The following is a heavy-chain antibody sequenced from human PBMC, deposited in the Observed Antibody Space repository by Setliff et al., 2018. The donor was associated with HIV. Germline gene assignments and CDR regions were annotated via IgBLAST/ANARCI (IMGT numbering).Heavy chain of an antibody. Sequence: GASVKVSCKASGYTFTSYGISWVRQAPGQGLEWMGWISAYNGNTNYAQKLQGRVTMTTDTSTSTAHMELRSLRSEDTAVYYCATDAYHDFLTGPTPGAFDIWGQGTLVTVSS. CDR3: ATDAYHDFLTGPTPGAFDI. CDR2: ISAYNGNT. D-gene: IGHD3-9*01. CDR1: GYTFTSYG. J-gene: IGHJ3*02. V-gene: IGHV1-18*01.